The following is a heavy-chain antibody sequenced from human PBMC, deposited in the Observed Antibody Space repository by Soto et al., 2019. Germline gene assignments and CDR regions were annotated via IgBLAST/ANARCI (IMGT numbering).Heavy chain of an antibody. V-gene: IGHV4-59*13. Sequence: QVRLHESGPGLVKPSETLSLTCTVSTDSFNDYYWSWFRQPPGKGLEWIGSIDHTGNTNYTPSLESRVSIPVDTSKIQFSLSLSSVTAADTAVYYCARDVGIHDAFDIWGQGTLVTVSS. CDR3: ARDVGIHDAFDI. CDR1: TDSFNDYY. D-gene: IGHD5-18*01. CDR2: IDHTGNT. J-gene: IGHJ3*02.